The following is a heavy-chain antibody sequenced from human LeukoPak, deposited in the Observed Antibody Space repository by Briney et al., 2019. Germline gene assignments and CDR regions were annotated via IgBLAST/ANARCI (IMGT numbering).Heavy chain of an antibody. J-gene: IGHJ4*02. CDR1: GGSISSGDYY. CDR3: ARVDDRSGYYPYYFDY. Sequence: SETLSLTCTVSGGSISSGDYYWSWIRQPPGKGLEWIGYIYYSGSTYYNPSLKSRVTISVDTSKNQFSLKLSSVTAADTAVYYCARVDDRSGYYPYYFDYWGQGTLVTVSS. V-gene: IGHV4-30-4*01. CDR2: IYYSGST. D-gene: IGHD3-22*01.